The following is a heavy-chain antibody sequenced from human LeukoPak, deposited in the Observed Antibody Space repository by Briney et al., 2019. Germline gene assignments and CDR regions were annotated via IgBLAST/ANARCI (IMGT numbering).Heavy chain of an antibody. V-gene: IGHV3-30*03. CDR2: ISYDGSNK. Sequence: PGGPLRLSCAASGFTFSSYGMHWVRQAPGKGLEWVTVISYDGSNKYYADSVKGRFTISRDNSKNALYLQMNSLRVEDTAVYYCAIDPNWGTHSWGQGVLVTVSS. J-gene: IGHJ4*02. CDR1: GFTFSSYG. CDR3: AIDPNWGTHS. D-gene: IGHD7-27*01.